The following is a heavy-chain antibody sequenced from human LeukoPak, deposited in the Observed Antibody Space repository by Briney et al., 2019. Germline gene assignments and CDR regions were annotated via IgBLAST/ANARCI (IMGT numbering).Heavy chain of an antibody. Sequence: PGGSLRLSCAASGFTFSSYGMHWVRQAPGKGLEWVAFIRSDGTTTSYADSVKGRFTISRDNSKNMLYLQMNSLRTEDTAVYYCARDKGVTSMDHWGQGTLVTVSS. J-gene: IGHJ4*02. CDR2: IRSDGTTT. CDR3: ARDKGVTSMDH. V-gene: IGHV3-30*02. CDR1: GFTFSSYG. D-gene: IGHD3-10*01.